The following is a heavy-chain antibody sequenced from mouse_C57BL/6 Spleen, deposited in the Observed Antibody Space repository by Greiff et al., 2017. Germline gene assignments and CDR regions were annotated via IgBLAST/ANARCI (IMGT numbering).Heavy chain of an antibody. CDR3: ARRGSWFAY. D-gene: IGHD3-1*01. J-gene: IGHJ3*01. V-gene: IGHV5-6*01. CDR1: GFTFSSYG. CDR2: ISSGGSYT. Sequence: ELNVVESGGDLVKPGGSLKLSCAASGFTFSSYGMSWVRQTPDKRLEWVATISSGGSYTYYPDSVKGRFTISRDNAKNTLYLQMSSLKSEDTAMYYCARRGSWFAYWGQGTLVTVSA.